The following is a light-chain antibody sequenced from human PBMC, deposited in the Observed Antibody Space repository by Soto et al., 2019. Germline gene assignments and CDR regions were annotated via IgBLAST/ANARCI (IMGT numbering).Light chain of an antibody. J-gene: IGLJ3*02. Sequence: QSVLTQPPSASGTPGQRVTISCSGSNXNIGSNAVHWYQQVPGTAPKLLIYRNNQRPSGVPDRFSGSRSGASASLVISGLQSEDEADYYCAAWXDAPYGWVFGGGTKVTVL. CDR3: AAWXDAPYGWV. CDR2: RNN. V-gene: IGLV1-44*01. CDR1: NXNIGSNA.